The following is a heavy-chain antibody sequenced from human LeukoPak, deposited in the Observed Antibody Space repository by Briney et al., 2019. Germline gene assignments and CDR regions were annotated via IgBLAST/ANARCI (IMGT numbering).Heavy chain of an antibody. CDR1: GYTFTGYY. J-gene: IGHJ4*02. CDR3: AGSNYDILTGYYSLGY. V-gene: IGHV1-2*02. D-gene: IGHD3-9*01. Sequence: ASVKVSCKASGYTFTGYYMHWVRQAPGQGLEWMGWINPNSGGTNYAQKFQGRVTMTRDTSISTAYMELSRLRSDDTAVYYCAGSNYDILTGYYSLGYWGQGTLVTVSS. CDR2: INPNSGGT.